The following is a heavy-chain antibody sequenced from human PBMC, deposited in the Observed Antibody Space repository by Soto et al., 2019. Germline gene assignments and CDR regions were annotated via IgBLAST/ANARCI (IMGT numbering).Heavy chain of an antibody. Sequence: QVQLVQSGAEVKKPGASVKVSCKASGYTFTSYGISWVRQAPGQGLEWMGWISADNGNTNYAQKLQGRVTMTTDTSTSTAYMELRSLRSDDTAVYYCARDIPAAIQRDWFDPWGQGTLVTVSS. V-gene: IGHV1-18*04. CDR3: ARDIPAAIQRDWFDP. CDR2: ISADNGNT. J-gene: IGHJ5*02. D-gene: IGHD2-2*02. CDR1: GYTFTSYG.